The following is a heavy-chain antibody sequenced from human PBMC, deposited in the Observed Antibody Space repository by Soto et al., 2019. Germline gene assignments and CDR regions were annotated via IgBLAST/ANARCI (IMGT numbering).Heavy chain of an antibody. Sequence: EVQLLESGGGLVQPGGSLRLSCAVSGFTFSSYAMNWVRQAPGTGLEWVSAISGSGDSTYYADSVKGRFTISRDNSKNTLYLQMNRLRAEDTAVYYCAKSPTGGATPASNYWGQGTLVTVSS. J-gene: IGHJ4*02. CDR1: GFTFSSYA. D-gene: IGHD1-26*01. V-gene: IGHV3-23*01. CDR2: ISGSGDST. CDR3: AKSPTGGATPASNY.